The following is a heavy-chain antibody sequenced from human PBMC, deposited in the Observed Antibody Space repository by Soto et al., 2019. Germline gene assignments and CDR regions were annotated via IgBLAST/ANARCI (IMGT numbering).Heavy chain of an antibody. D-gene: IGHD3-3*01. V-gene: IGHV1-69*05. Sequence: ASVKVSCKTSGATFSTYTITWVRLAPGQGLEWMGGFIPIFGTANYAQKFQGWVTMTRDTSISTAYMELSRLRSDDTAVYYCARAGVYDFWFDHWGQGTLVTVSS. CDR3: ARAGVYDFWFDH. J-gene: IGHJ5*02. CDR2: FIPIFGTA. CDR1: GATFSTYT.